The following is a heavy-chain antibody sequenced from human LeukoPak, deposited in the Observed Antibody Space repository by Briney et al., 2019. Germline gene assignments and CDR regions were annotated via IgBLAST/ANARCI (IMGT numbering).Heavy chain of an antibody. CDR3: ARRRDERGWKDVFDI. V-gene: IGHV5-51*01. CDR1: GYSFTSYW. CDR2: IYPGESDI. J-gene: IGHJ3*02. D-gene: IGHD1-1*01. Sequence: KRGESLKISCKGSGYSFTSYWIGWVRQMPGKGLEWMGIIYPGESDIRYSPSFQGQVTISADKSISTAYLQWSSLKASDTAMYYCARRRDERGWKDVFDIWGQGTMVTVSS.